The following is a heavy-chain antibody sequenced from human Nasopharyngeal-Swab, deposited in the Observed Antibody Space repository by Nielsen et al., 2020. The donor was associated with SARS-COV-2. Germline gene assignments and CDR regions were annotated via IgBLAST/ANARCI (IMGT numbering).Heavy chain of an antibody. CDR2: ITPFNGNA. D-gene: IGHD2-8*01. CDR1: GFSITYRF. J-gene: IGHJ6*02. CDR3: ASGQCINGVCSPTDGLDV. V-gene: IGHV1-45*02. Sequence: SVQVSCKASGFSITYRFLHWIRQAPGQALEWMGWITPFNGNAKYAQKFQGRVSITRDGSRTTASLELSSLRPDDTAMYFCASGQCINGVCSPTDGLDVWGQGTSVTVS.